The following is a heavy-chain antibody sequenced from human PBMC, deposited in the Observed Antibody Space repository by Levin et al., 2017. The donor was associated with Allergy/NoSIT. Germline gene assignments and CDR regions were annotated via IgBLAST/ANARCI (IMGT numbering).Heavy chain of an antibody. Sequence: LSLTCAASGFTFSSYAMSWVRQAPGKGLEWVSAISGSGGSTYYADSVKGRFTISRDNSKNTLYLQMNSLRAEDTAVYYCAKDCKRVGATYFDYWGQGTLVTVSS. CDR2: ISGSGGST. CDR1: GFTFSSYA. J-gene: IGHJ4*02. V-gene: IGHV3-23*01. CDR3: AKDCKRVGATYFDY. D-gene: IGHD1-26*01.